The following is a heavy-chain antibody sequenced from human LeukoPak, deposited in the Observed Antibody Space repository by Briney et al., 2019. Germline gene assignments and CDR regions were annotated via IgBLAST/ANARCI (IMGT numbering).Heavy chain of an antibody. CDR3: ARDPGGVVYFDY. V-gene: IGHV3-33*01. Sequence: GRSLRLSCAVSGFTFSNYDMHWVRQAPGKGLEWVAVIWYDGSNKYYADSVKGRFTISRDNSKNTLYLQMNALRAEDTAVYYCARDPGGVVYFDYWGQGTLVTVSS. CDR2: IWYDGSNK. CDR1: GFTFSNYD. J-gene: IGHJ4*02. D-gene: IGHD2-8*01.